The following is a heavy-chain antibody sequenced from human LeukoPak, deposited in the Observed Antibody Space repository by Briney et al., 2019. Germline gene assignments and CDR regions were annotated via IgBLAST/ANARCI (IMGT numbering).Heavy chain of an antibody. CDR2: IYDSGST. J-gene: IGHJ4*02. CDR1: GGSISSSSYY. Sequence: PSETLSLTCTVSGGSISSSSYYWGWIRQPPGKGLEGIGSIYDSGSTYYNPSLKSLVTISVDTSKNHFSLKLSSVTAADKAVYYWAGGGPTYYYDSSAPYTEAVSRYFGYWGQGTLVTVSS. V-gene: IGHV4-39*07. CDR3: AGGGPTYYYDSSAPYTEAVSRYFGY. D-gene: IGHD3-22*01.